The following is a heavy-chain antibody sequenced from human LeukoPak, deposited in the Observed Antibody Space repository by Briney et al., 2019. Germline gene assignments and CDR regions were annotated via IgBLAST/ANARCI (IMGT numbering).Heavy chain of an antibody. V-gene: IGHV3-48*01. CDR1: GFTFSSYS. Sequence: GRSLRLSCAASGFTFSSYSMNWVRQAPGKGLEWVSYISSSSSTIYYADSVKGRFTISRDNAKNSLYLQMNSLRAEDTAVYYCARVGLDGMDVWGQGTTVTVSS. CDR2: ISSSSSTI. CDR3: ARVGLDGMDV. J-gene: IGHJ6*02.